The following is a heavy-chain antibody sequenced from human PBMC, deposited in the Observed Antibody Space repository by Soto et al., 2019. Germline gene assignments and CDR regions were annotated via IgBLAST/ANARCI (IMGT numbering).Heavy chain of an antibody. V-gene: IGHV5-51*01. J-gene: IGHJ3*02. D-gene: IGHD3-16*02. CDR3: ATATFGGVIPSAFDI. CDR2: IYPGDSDT. Sequence: PGESLKISCKGSGYSFTSYWIGWVRQMPGKGLEWMGIIYPGDSDTRYSPSFQGQVTISADKSISTAYLQWSSLKASDTAMYYCATATFGGVIPSAFDIWGQGTMFTVSS. CDR1: GYSFTSYW.